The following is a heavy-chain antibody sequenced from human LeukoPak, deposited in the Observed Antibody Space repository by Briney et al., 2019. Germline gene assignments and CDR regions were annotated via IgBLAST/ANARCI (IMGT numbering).Heavy chain of an antibody. J-gene: IGHJ4*02. CDR3: AREGYYGSGSPPSSYFDY. Sequence: GGSLRLSCAASGFTFRNYVIHWVRQAPGKGLEWVAVTSSDLNVKLYADSVKGRFTISRDNSRSTLYLQMNSLRPEDTAIYYCAREGYYGSGSPPSSYFDYWGQGTLVTVSS. D-gene: IGHD3-10*01. V-gene: IGHV3-30-3*01. CDR2: TSSDLNVK. CDR1: GFTFRNYV.